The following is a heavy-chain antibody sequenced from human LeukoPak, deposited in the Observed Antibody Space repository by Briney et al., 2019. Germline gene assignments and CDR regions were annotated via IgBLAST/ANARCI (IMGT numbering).Heavy chain of an antibody. CDR3: ARASYDRSGYYLPYAFDI. CDR1: GGSISSGGYS. V-gene: IGHV4-30-2*01. CDR2: IYHSGSS. J-gene: IGHJ3*02. Sequence: NPSQTLSLTCAVSGGSISSGGYSWSWIRQPPGKGLEWIGYIYHSGSSYYNPSLKSRVTISVDRSKDQFSLKLSSVTAADTAVYYCARASYDRSGYYLPYAFDIWGQGTMVTVSA. D-gene: IGHD3-22*01.